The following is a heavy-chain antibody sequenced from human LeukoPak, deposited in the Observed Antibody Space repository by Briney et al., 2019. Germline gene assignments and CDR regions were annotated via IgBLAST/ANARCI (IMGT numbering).Heavy chain of an antibody. CDR1: GFTFSSYS. V-gene: IGHV3-21*01. J-gene: IGHJ6*02. CDR3: AREGPIVYYGMDV. D-gene: IGHD1-26*01. Sequence: GGSLRLSCAASGFTFSSYSMNWVRQAPGKGLEWVSSISSSSSYIYYADSVKGRFTISRDNAKNSLYLQMNSLRAEDTAVYYCAREGPIVYYGMDVWGQGTTVTVSS. CDR2: ISSSSSYI.